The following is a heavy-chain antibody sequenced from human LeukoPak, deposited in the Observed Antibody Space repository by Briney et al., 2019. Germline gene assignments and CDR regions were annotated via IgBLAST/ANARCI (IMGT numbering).Heavy chain of an antibody. CDR3: AGDQGGNRWTY. Sequence: GGSLRLSCAASGFTFSSYAMSWVRQAPGKGLEWVSAISGSGGSTYYADSVKGRFTISRDNSKNTLYLQMNSLRVEDSAVYYCAGDQGGNRWTYWGQGTLVTVSS. CDR1: GFTFSSYA. J-gene: IGHJ4*02. D-gene: IGHD3-16*01. V-gene: IGHV3-23*01. CDR2: ISGSGGST.